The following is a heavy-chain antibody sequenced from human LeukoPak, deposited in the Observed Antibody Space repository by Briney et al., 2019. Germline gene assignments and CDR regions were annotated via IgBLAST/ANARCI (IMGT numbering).Heavy chain of an antibody. V-gene: IGHV3-48*03. CDR1: GFTFSSYE. CDR2: ISSSGSTI. J-gene: IGHJ4*02. CDR3: AGEDYGDFL. Sequence: PGGSLRLSCAASGFTFSSYEMNWFRQAPEKGLEWVSYISSSGSTIYYADSVKGRFTISRDNAKNSLYLQMNSLRAEDTAVYYCAGEDYGDFLWGQGTLVTVSS. D-gene: IGHD4-17*01.